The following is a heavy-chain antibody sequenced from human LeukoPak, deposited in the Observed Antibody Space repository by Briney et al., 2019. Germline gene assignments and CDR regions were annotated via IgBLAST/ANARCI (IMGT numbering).Heavy chain of an antibody. CDR3: ARDKGTVATYYYYYMDV. V-gene: IGHV1-18*01. Sequence: ASVKVSCKASGYTFNSYVISWVLQAPGQGLEWMGWISAHNGNTNYEERVQGRVTMTTDTSTSTAYMELRSLRSDDTAVYYCARDKGTVATYYYYYMDVWGKGTTVTVSS. D-gene: IGHD6-19*01. J-gene: IGHJ6*03. CDR1: GYTFNSYV. CDR2: ISAHNGNT.